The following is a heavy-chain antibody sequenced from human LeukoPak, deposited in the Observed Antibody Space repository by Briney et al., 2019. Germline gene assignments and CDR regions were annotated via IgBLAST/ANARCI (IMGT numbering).Heavy chain of an antibody. CDR1: GFTFSSYG. Sequence: GGSLRLSCAASGFTFSSYGMHWVRQAPGKGLEWVAVISYDGSNKYYADSVKGRFTISRDNSKNTLYLQMNSLRAEDTAVYYCAKDYEGATGWGGAFDIWGQGTMVTVSS. J-gene: IGHJ3*02. CDR3: AKDYEGATGWGGAFDI. V-gene: IGHV3-30*18. CDR2: ISYDGSNK. D-gene: IGHD1-26*01.